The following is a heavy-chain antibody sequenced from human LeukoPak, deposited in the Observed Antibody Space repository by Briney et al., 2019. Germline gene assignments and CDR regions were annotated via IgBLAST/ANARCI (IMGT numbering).Heavy chain of an antibody. CDR2: ISAYNGKT. Sequence: ASVKVSCKASGYTFDSYGISWVRQAPGQGLEWMGWISAYNGKTNYAQRFEGRVTLTTDSATSTVYMELRSLRPDDTAMYYCARDRGYYDILSGYYIWGQGTMVTVSS. CDR3: ARDRGYYDILSGYYI. J-gene: IGHJ3*02. CDR1: GYTFDSYG. D-gene: IGHD3-9*01. V-gene: IGHV1-18*01.